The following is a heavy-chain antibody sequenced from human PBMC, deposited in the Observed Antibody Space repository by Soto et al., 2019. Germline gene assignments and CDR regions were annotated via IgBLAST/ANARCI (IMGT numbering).Heavy chain of an antibody. Sequence: ASVKVSCKASGGTFSSYAISWVRQAPGQGLEWMGGIIPILGIANYAQKFQGRVTITADKSTSTAYMELSSLRSEDTAVYDCAGRHSSSFDYWGQGTLVTVSS. CDR1: GGTFSSYA. D-gene: IGHD6-13*01. J-gene: IGHJ4*02. V-gene: IGHV1-69*10. CDR2: IIPILGIA. CDR3: AGRHSSSFDY.